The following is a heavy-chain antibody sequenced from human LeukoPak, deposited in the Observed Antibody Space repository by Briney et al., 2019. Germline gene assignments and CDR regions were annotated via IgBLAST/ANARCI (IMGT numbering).Heavy chain of an antibody. V-gene: IGHV1-8*01. CDR3: SRGPRFDP. CDR1: GYSFNISE. J-gene: IGHJ5*02. CDR2: VNPNSGDT. Sequence: ASVKVSYKTSGYSFNISEINWVRQATGQGVKWMECVNPNSGDTEYAQKFQGRLTMTRNTSISTAYMELSGLSLEDTAASHCSRGPRFDPWGQGTQVTVSS.